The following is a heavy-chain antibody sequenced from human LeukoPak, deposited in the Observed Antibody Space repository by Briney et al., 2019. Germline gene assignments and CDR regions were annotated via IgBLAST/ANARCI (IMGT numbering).Heavy chain of an antibody. CDR1: GFTFSDYA. V-gene: IGHV3-9*01. CDR3: AKARGTYSSGYFFDY. CDR2: ISWNSGYI. D-gene: IGHD6-19*01. J-gene: IGHJ4*02. Sequence: PGRSLRLSCAASGFTFSDYAMYWVRQAPGKGLEWLSIISWNSGYIGYADSVKGRFTISRDNAKKSLDLQMNSLRAADAAFYYCAKARGTYSSGYFFDYWGQGTLVTVSS.